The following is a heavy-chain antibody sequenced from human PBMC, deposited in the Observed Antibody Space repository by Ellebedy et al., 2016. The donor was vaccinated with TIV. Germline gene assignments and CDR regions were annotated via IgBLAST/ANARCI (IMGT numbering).Heavy chain of an antibody. CDR1: GYSFTSYW. D-gene: IGHD3-3*01. CDR3: ARLTRKYYFGVASYWYFDL. CDR2: IDPSDSYT. J-gene: IGHJ2*01. Sequence: GESLKISXKGSGYSFTSYWISWVRQMPGKGLEWMGRIDPSDSYTNYSPSFQGHVTISADKSISTAYLQWSSLKASDTAMYYCARLTRKYYFGVASYWYFDLWGRGTLVTVSS. V-gene: IGHV5-10-1*01.